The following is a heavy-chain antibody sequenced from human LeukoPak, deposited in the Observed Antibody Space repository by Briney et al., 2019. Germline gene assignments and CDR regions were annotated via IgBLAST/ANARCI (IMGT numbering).Heavy chain of an antibody. CDR3: ARGVATVVTRVRNAFDI. CDR2: IYYSGST. V-gene: IGHV4-30-4*01. CDR1: GGSISSGDYY. J-gene: IGHJ3*02. D-gene: IGHD4-23*01. Sequence: SETLSLTCTVSGGSISSGDYYWSWIRQPPGTGLEWIGYIYYSGSTYYNPSLKSRVTISVDTSKNQFSLKLSSVTAADTAVYYCARGVATVVTRVRNAFDIWGQGTMVTVSS.